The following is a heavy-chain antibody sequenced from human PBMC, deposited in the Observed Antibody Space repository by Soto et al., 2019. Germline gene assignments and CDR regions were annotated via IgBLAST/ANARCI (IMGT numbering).Heavy chain of an antibody. Sequence: GGSLRLSCAASGFTFSSYSMNWVRQAPGKGLEWVSYISSSSSYIYYADSVKGRFTISRDNAKNSLYLQMNSLRAEDTAVYYFARAASITMIGVAVGAFDIWGQGTMVTVSS. CDR2: ISSSSSYI. J-gene: IGHJ3*02. D-gene: IGHD3-22*01. CDR1: GFTFSSYS. V-gene: IGHV3-21*01. CDR3: ARAASITMIGVAVGAFDI.